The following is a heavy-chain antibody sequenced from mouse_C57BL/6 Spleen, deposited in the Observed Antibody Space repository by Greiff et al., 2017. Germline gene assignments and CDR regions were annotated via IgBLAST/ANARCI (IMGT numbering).Heavy chain of an antibody. CDR2: ISSGGDYI. Sequence: EVMLVESGEGLVKPGGALKLSCAASGFTFSSYAMSWVRQTPERRLEWVAYISSGGDYIYYADTVKGRFTISRDNARNTLYLQMSSLKSEDTAMYYCTRDIGMAHFDYWGQGTTLTVSS. CDR1: GFTFSSYA. CDR3: TRDIGMAHFDY. J-gene: IGHJ2*01. D-gene: IGHD2-14*01. V-gene: IGHV5-9-1*02.